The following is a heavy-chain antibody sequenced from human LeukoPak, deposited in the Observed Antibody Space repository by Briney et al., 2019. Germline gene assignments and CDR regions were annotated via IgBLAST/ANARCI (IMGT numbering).Heavy chain of an antibody. Sequence: GGSLRLSSAASGFTFDDYGMSWVRHAPGKGLEWVSGINWNGGSTGYADSVKGRFTISRDNAKNSLYLQMNILRAEDTALYYCAREREVAHFDYWGQGTLVTVSS. CDR2: INWNGGST. D-gene: IGHD2-15*01. J-gene: IGHJ4*02. V-gene: IGHV3-20*03. CDR3: AREREVAHFDY. CDR1: GFTFDDYG.